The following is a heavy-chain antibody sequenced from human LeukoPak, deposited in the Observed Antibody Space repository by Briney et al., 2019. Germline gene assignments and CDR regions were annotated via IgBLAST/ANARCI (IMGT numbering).Heavy chain of an antibody. CDR3: ARGGYGDYYFDY. CDR2: VYYRGSD. CDR1: GGSISSYY. D-gene: IGHD4-17*01. V-gene: IGHV4-59*01. J-gene: IGHJ4*02. Sequence: PSETLSLTCTVSGGSISSYYWSWIGQPPGKGLTGIGYVYYRGSDNYNPSLNRRVPISVDTSKNQFSLKLSSVTAADTAVYHCARGGYGDYYFDYWGQGTLVTVSS.